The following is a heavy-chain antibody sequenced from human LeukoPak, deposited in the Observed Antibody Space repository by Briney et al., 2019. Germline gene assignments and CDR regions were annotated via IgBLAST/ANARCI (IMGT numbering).Heavy chain of an antibody. Sequence: GGSLRLSCAASGFTFSSYEMNWVRQAPGKGLEWVSYISSSGSTLYYADSVKGRFTMSRDNAKNSLYLQMNSLRAEDTAVYYCAELGITMIGGVWGKGTTVTISS. CDR3: AELGITMIGGV. CDR2: ISSSGSTL. J-gene: IGHJ6*04. CDR1: GFTFSSYE. V-gene: IGHV3-48*03. D-gene: IGHD3-10*02.